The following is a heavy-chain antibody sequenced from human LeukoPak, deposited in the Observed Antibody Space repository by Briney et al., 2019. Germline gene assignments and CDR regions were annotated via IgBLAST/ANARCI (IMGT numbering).Heavy chain of an antibody. J-gene: IGHJ4*02. CDR3: ARIVSLYSSGWSYYFDY. V-gene: IGHV4-4*07. Sequence: SETLSLTSTVSGGSISSYYWSWIRQPAGKGLEWIGRIYTSGSTNYNPSLKSRVTMSVDTSKNQFSLKLSSVTAADTAVYYCARIVSLYSSGWSYYFDYWGQGTLVTVSS. CDR1: GGSISSYY. CDR2: IYTSGST. D-gene: IGHD6-19*01.